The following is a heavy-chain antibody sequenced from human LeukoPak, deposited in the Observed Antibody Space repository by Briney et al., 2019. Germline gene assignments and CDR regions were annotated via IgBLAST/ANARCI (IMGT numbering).Heavy chain of an antibody. D-gene: IGHD2-2*01. CDR3: ARDCGVVPAPMTMYYGMDV. CDR1: GFTFSSYS. J-gene: IGHJ6*02. V-gene: IGHV3-21*01. CDR2: ISSSSSYI. Sequence: GGSLRLSCAASGFTFSSYSMNWVRQAPGKGLEWVSSISSSSSYIYYADSVKGRFTISRDNAKNSLYLQMNSLRAEDTAVYYCARDCGVVPAPMTMYYGMDVWGQGTTVTVSS.